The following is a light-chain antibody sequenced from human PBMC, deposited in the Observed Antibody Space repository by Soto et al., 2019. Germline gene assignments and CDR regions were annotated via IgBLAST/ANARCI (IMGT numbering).Light chain of an antibody. J-gene: IGLJ2*01. CDR2: EVS. Sequence: QSVLTQPPSASGSPGQSVTISCTGTSSDVGGYNYVSWYQQHPGKAPKLMIYEVSNRPSGVSNRFSGSKSGNTASLTISGLQAEDEADYYCSSYTSSSPLVFGGGTKLTVL. CDR3: SSYTSSSPLV. CDR1: SSDVGGYNY. V-gene: IGLV2-14*01.